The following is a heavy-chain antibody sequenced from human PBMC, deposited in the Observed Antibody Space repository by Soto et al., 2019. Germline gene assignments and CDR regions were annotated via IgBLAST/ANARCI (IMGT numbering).Heavy chain of an antibody. D-gene: IGHD4-17*01. J-gene: IGHJ4*02. Sequence: SSETLSLTCTVSGGSISSYYWSWIRQPPGKGLEWIGYIYYSGSTNYNPSLKSRVTISVATSKNQFSLKLSSVSVADTAVYYCARRYGASFDYWGQGTLVTVSS. CDR2: IYYSGST. CDR3: ARRYGASFDY. CDR1: GGSISSYY. V-gene: IGHV4-59*01.